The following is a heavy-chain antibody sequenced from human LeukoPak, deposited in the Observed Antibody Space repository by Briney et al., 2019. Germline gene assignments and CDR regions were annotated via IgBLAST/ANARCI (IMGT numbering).Heavy chain of an antibody. CDR1: GGTFSSYA. CDR2: IIPIFGTA. D-gene: IGHD6-6*01. J-gene: IGHJ5*02. Sequence: SVKVSCKASGGTFSSYAISWVRQAPGQGLEWMGRIIPIFGTANYAQKFQGRVTITTDESTSKAYMELGSLRSEDTAVYYCARGGLQGVLYGSSSFWFDPWGQGTLVTVSS. CDR3: ARGGLQGVLYGSSSFWFDP. V-gene: IGHV1-69*05.